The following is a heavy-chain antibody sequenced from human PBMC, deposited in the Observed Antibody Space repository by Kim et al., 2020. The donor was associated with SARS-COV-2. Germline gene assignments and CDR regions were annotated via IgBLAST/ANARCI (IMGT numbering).Heavy chain of an antibody. CDR2: IWDDGSNK. CDR1: GFSFSSYG. CDR3: ASGRGYYYSDWYFDL. Sequence: GGSLRLSCAASGFSFSSYGRNWVRQAPGKGLEWVAMIWDDGSNKFDAASVKGRLTIFRDNSKNRLYRQMNSPRAEDTAMYYCASGRGYYYSDWYFDLWGRGTLVSVSS. V-gene: IGHV3-33*01. D-gene: IGHD3-22*01. J-gene: IGHJ2*01.